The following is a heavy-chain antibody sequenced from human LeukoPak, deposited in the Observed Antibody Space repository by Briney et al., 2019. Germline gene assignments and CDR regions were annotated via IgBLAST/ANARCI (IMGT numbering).Heavy chain of an antibody. V-gene: IGHV3-30*18. D-gene: IGHD3-9*01. J-gene: IGHJ4*02. CDR1: GFTFSSYG. CDR3: AKDPDILTGYYFDY. Sequence: PGGSLRLSCAASGFTFSSYGMHWVRQAPGKGLEWVAVISYDGSNKYYADSVKGRFTISRDNSKNTLYLQMNSLRAEDTAVYYCAKDPDILTGYYFDYWGQGTLVTVSS. CDR2: ISYDGSNK.